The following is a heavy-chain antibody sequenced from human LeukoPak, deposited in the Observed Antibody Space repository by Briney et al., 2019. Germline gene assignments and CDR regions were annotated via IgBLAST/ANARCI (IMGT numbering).Heavy chain of an antibody. D-gene: IGHD2-2*01. CDR2: IYHSGST. CDR1: GYSISSGYY. V-gene: IGHV4-38-2*01. Sequence: SETLSLTCAVSGYSISSGYYWGWIRQPSGKGLEWIGSIYHSGSTYYNPSLKSRVTISVDTSKNQFSLKLSSVTAADTAVYYCARRDRYCSSSICSIDYWGQGTLVTVSS. J-gene: IGHJ4*02. CDR3: ARRDRYCSSSICSIDY.